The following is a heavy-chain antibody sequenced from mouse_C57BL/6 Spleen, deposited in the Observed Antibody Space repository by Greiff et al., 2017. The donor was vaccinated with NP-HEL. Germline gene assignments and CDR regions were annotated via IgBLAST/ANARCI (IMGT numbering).Heavy chain of an antibody. J-gene: IGHJ1*03. Sequence: VQLQQSGAELVRPGASVKLSCTASGFNIKDDYMHWVKQRPEQGLEWIGWIDPENGDTEYASKFQGKATITVDTSSNTAYLQLSSLTSEDTAVYCCTVDSYSVNFDVWGTGTTVTVSS. D-gene: IGHD2-12*01. V-gene: IGHV14-4*01. CDR3: TVDSYSVNFDV. CDR2: IDPENGDT. CDR1: GFNIKDDY.